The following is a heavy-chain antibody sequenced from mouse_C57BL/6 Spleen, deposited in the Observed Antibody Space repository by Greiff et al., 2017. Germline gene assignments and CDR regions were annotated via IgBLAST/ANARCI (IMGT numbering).Heavy chain of an antibody. Sequence: DVKLVASGPGLAKPSQTLSLTCSFTGYSITSDYWNWIRKFPGNKLEYMGYFSYSGTTYYNPSLNSPFSITRDTSKNQYYLQLNSVTTEDTATYYCAREGLGQGTFDYWGQGTTLTVAS. CDR3: AREGLGQGTFDY. D-gene: IGHD4-1*01. J-gene: IGHJ2*01. V-gene: IGHV3-8*01. CDR1: GYSITSDY. CDR2: FSYSGTT.